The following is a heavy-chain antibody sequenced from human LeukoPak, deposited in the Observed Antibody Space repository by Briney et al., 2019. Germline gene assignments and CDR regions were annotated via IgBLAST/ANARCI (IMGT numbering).Heavy chain of an antibody. J-gene: IGHJ3*02. CDR1: GGSISSGSYA. D-gene: IGHD2-15*01. CDR3: ARVGALEYCSGGSCYSYHDAFDI. V-gene: IGHV4-61*02. CDR2: LYTSGST. Sequence: SETLSLTCTVLGGSISSGSYAWSWIWPPAAKGREWIGRLYTSGSTNYNPSHKSPATISVDPSENQSSLKLSSETAADTAVYYCARVGALEYCSGGSCYSYHDAFDIWGQGTMVTVSS.